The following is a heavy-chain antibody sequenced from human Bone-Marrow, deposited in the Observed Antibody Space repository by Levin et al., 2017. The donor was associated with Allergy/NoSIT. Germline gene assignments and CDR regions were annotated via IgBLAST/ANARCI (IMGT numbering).Heavy chain of an antibody. CDR1: GNTLTGLS. CDR3: ATEYCSGGLCYFSDF. J-gene: IGHJ4*02. CDR2: FDPEEGEI. D-gene: IGHD2-8*02. V-gene: IGHV1-24*01. Sequence: GESLKISCKVSGNTLTGLSIHWVRQAAGKGLEWMGGFDPEEGEITYAQTFQGRVTMTEDSSTDTAYMELSSLRSDDTAVYYCATEYCSGGLCYFSDFWGQGTLVTVSS.